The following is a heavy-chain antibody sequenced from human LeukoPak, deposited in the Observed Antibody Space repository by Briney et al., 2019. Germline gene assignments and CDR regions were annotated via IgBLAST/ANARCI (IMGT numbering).Heavy chain of an antibody. J-gene: IGHJ4*02. D-gene: IGHD6-13*01. CDR2: ISSSGSTI. V-gene: IGHV3-11*01. CDR3: ARDDSSSWEKVDY. Sequence: GGSLRLSCAASGFTFSDYYMSWIRQAPGKGLEWVSYISSSGSTIYYADSVKGRFTISRDNAKNSLYLQMSSLRAEDTAVYYCARDDSSSWEKVDYWGQGTLVTVSS. CDR1: GFTFSDYY.